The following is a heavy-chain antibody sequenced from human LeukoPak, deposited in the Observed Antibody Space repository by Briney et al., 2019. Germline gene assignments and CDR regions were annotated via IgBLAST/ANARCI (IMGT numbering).Heavy chain of an antibody. CDR2: ISSSGSTI. J-gene: IGHJ3*02. Sequence: GGSLRLSCAAPGFAFSDYYMSWIRQAPGKGLEWVSYISSSGSTIYYADSVKGRFTISRDNAKNSLYLQMNSLRAEDTAVYYCARGYCSGGSCYGDAFDIWGQGTMVTVSS. CDR1: GFAFSDYY. CDR3: ARGYCSGGSCYGDAFDI. V-gene: IGHV3-11*04. D-gene: IGHD2-15*01.